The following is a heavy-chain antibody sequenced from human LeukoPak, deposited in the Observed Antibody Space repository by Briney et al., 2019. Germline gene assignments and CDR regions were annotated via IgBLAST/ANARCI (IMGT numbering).Heavy chain of an antibody. CDR1: RFPFGSYA. D-gene: IGHD3-9*01. V-gene: IGHV3-23*01. Sequence: PGGSLRLSCGASRFPFGSYAMSWVRQAPGKGLEWVSALTASGGTTYYADSVKGRFTISRDNSKNTLYLHMNSLRAEDTAVYYCANLIFTAYSRPSYFDSWGQGNLVTVSS. CDR2: LTASGGTT. J-gene: IGHJ4*02. CDR3: ANLIFTAYSRPSYFDS.